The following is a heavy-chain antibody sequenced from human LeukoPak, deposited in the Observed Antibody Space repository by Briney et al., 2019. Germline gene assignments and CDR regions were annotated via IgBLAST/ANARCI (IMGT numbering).Heavy chain of an antibody. CDR3: ARGVHYYDSSGLIDY. V-gene: IGHV3-30*03. J-gene: IGHJ4*02. CDR2: ISYDGSNK. D-gene: IGHD3-22*01. Sequence: GGSLRLSCAASGFTFSSYGMHWVRQAPGKGLEWVAVISYDGSNKYYADSVKGRFTISRDNSKNTLYLQMNSLRAEDTAVYYCARGVHYYDSSGLIDYWGQGTLVTVSS. CDR1: GFTFSSYG.